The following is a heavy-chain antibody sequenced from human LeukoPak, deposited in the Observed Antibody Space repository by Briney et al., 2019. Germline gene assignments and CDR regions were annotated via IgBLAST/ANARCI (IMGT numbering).Heavy chain of an antibody. CDR3: ARARSGYKNWGYDAFDI. D-gene: IGHD7-27*01. V-gene: IGHV3-21*01. CDR2: ISTSSSYI. J-gene: IGHJ3*02. Sequence: GGSLRLSCAAFGFTFDDYGMNWVRQAPGKGLEWVSSISTSSSYIHYADSVKGRFTISRDNAKNSLYLQMNSLRAEDTAVYYCARARSGYKNWGYDAFDIWGQGTMVTVSS. CDR1: GFTFDDYG.